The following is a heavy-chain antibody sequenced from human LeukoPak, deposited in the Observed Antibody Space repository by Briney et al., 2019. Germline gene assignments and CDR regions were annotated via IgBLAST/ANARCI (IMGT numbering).Heavy chain of an antibody. CDR2: ISDSGVYT. CDR1: GFTFSNYA. D-gene: IGHD4-4*01. V-gene: IGHV3-23*01. Sequence: GGSLRLSCAASGFTFSNYAMSWVRQAPGKGLEWVSGISDSGVYTYYADSVKGRLTISRDNSKNTLYLQMNSLRAEDTAIYYCARDLRTVTTTDDWGQGTLVIVSS. CDR3: ARDLRTVTTTDD. J-gene: IGHJ4*02.